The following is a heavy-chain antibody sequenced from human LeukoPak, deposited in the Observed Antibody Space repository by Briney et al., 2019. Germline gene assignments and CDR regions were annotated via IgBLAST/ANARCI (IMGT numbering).Heavy chain of an antibody. Sequence: ASVKVSCKASGYTFTSYGISWVRQAPGQGLEWMGWISAYSGNTNYAQKPQGRVTMTTDTYTSTAYMELRSLRSDDTAVYYCARVDIVVVPAAKGPYYYYGMDVWGQGTTVTVSS. J-gene: IGHJ6*02. CDR1: GYTFTSYG. CDR2: ISAYSGNT. D-gene: IGHD2-2*03. CDR3: ARVDIVVVPAAKGPYYYYGMDV. V-gene: IGHV1-18*01.